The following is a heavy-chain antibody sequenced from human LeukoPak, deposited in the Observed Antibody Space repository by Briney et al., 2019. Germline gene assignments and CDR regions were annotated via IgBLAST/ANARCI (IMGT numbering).Heavy chain of an antibody. CDR1: GFTFSSYA. J-gene: IGHJ4*02. CDR2: ISGSGGST. Sequence: GGSLRLSCAASGFTFSSYAMSWVRQAPGKGLEWVSVISGSGGSTYYADSVKGRFTISRDNSKNTLYLQMNSLRAEDTAVYYCAKGSFMVREILYWGQGTLVTVSS. D-gene: IGHD3-10*01. CDR3: AKGSFMVREILY. V-gene: IGHV3-23*01.